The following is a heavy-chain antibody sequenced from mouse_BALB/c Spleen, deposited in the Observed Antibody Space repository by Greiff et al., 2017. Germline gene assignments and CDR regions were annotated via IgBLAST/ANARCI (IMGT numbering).Heavy chain of an antibody. D-gene: IGHD3-2*01. CDR1: GYAFTSYN. CDR3: ASTPDSSGPWFAY. CDR2: IDPYNGGT. V-gene: IGHV1S135*01. J-gene: IGHJ3*01. Sequence: EVQLQQSGPELVKPGASVKVSCKASGYAFTSYNMYWVKQSHGKSLEWIGYIDPYNGGTSYNQKFKGKATLTVDKSSSTAYMHLNSLTSEDSAVYYCASTPDSSGPWFAYWGQGTLVTVSA.